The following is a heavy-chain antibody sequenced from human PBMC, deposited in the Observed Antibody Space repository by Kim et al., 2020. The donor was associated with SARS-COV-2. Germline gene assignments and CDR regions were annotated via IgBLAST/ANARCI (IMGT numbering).Heavy chain of an antibody. Sequence: GGSLRLSCAASGFTFSSYGMHWVRQAPGKGLEWVAVISNDGSNKYYADSVKGRFTISRDNSKNTLFLQMNSLRGEDMAVYYCAKDPRNPNSGYDYNYYYGMDVWGQGTTVTVSS. CDR2: ISNDGSNK. J-gene: IGHJ6*02. CDR1: GFTFSSYG. V-gene: IGHV3-30*18. D-gene: IGHD5-12*01. CDR3: AKDPRNPNSGYDYNYYYGMDV.